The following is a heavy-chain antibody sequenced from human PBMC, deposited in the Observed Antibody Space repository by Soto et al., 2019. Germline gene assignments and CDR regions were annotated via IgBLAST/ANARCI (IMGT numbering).Heavy chain of an antibody. Sequence: QLQLQASAPGLVKPSETLSLTCTVSGGSISSSSSYWGRIRQPPGKGLEWIGYIYYSGSTNYNPSLNRRVTMSVAASKNQFSLKLNSVPAADTAVYYCARQPRGEVTVTSVITWFDPWGQGALVSVSS. J-gene: IGHJ5*02. CDR3: ARQPRGEVTVTSVITWFDP. D-gene: IGHD4-17*01. V-gene: IGHV4-39*01. CDR2: IYYSGST. CDR1: GGSISSSSSY.